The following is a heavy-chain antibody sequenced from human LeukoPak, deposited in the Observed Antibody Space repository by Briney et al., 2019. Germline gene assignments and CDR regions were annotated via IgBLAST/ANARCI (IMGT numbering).Heavy chain of an antibody. CDR1: GGSISSGSYY. CDR3: ARETGDAYVDYFDY. Sequence: PSETLSLTCTVSGGSISSGSYYWSWIRQPAGKGLEWIGRIYTSGTTTYNPSLKSRVTISVDTSKNQISLKLSSVTAADTAMYYCARETGDAYVDYFDYWGQGTQVTVSS. V-gene: IGHV4-61*02. D-gene: IGHD5-24*01. CDR2: IYTSGTT. J-gene: IGHJ4*02.